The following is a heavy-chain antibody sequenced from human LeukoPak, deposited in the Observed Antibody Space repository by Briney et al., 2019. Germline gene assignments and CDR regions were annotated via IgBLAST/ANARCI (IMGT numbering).Heavy chain of an antibody. Sequence: SETLSLTCAVYGGSFSGYYWSWIRQPPGKGLEWIGEINHSGSTNYNPSLKSRVTMSVDTSKNQFSLKLNSVTAADTAVYYCARALSGTSFRIDFWGQGTLVTVSS. J-gene: IGHJ4*02. D-gene: IGHD1-26*01. CDR2: INHSGST. CDR1: GGSFSGYY. CDR3: ARALSGTSFRIDF. V-gene: IGHV4-34*01.